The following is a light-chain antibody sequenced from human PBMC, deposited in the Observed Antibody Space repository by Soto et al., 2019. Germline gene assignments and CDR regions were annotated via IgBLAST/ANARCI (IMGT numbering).Light chain of an antibody. CDR2: AAS. Sequence: DVQMDKSPSTLCASIGDRVTMACRASQNINNWIAWYQQKPGKAPKLLIYAASTLQSGVPSRFSGSGSGTDFTLTIICLQSEDFATYYCQQYYSFPLTFGPGTKVDIK. CDR3: QQYYSFPLT. CDR1: QNINNW. V-gene: IGKV1-5*01. J-gene: IGKJ3*01.